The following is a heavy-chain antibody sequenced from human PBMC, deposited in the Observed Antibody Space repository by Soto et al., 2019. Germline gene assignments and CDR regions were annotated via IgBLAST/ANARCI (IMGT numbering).Heavy chain of an antibody. CDR2: IIPILGIA. Sequence: ASVKVSCKASGGTFSSYAISWVRQAPGQGLEWMGGIIPILGIANYAQKFQGRVTITADKSTSTAYMGLSSLRSEDTAVYYCARGNYYDSSGYYYYFDYWGQGTLVTVSS. J-gene: IGHJ4*01. V-gene: IGHV1-69*10. D-gene: IGHD3-22*01. CDR1: GGTFSSYA. CDR3: ARGNYYDSSGYYYYFDY.